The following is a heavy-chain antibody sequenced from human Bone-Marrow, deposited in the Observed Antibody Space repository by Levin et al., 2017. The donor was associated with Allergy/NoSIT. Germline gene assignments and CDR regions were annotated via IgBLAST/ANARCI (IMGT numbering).Heavy chain of an antibody. D-gene: IGHD6-13*01. CDR3: ARGAAGFDY. J-gene: IGHJ4*02. CDR1: GFTFSTYD. CDR2: IGFAGDT. Sequence: LSLTCEASGFTFSTYDMFWVRQGIGKGLEWVSSIGFAGDTYYAGSVRGRFTISRENAKNSLYLQMNSLGAGDTAVYYCARGAAGFDYWGQGTLVTVSS. V-gene: IGHV3-13*01.